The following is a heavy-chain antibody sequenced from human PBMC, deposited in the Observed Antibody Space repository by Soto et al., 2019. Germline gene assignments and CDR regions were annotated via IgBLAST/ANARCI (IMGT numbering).Heavy chain of an antibody. Sequence: GGSLRLSCAASGFTFSDYYMSWIRQAPGKGLEWVSYISSSGSTIYYADSVKGRFTISRDNAKNSLYLQMNSLRAEDTAVYYCARAAVPAAIPHGNWFDPWGQGTLVTVSS. CDR3: ARAAVPAAIPHGNWFDP. CDR2: ISSSGSTI. J-gene: IGHJ5*02. CDR1: GFTFSDYY. V-gene: IGHV3-11*01. D-gene: IGHD2-2*01.